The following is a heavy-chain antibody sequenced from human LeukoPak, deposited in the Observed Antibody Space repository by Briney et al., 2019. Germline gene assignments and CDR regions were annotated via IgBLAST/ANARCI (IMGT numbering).Heavy chain of an antibody. J-gene: IGHJ5*02. CDR3: ARAPYDILTGYSLNWFDP. D-gene: IGHD3-9*01. V-gene: IGHV1-3*01. CDR1: GGTFSSHS. CDR2: INGDNGNT. Sequence: ASVKVSCKASGGTFSSHSFNWVRQAPGQGLEWMGWINGDNGNTKYSQKFQGRVTITRDTSAYTAYMELRSLSSADTAVYFCARAPYDILTGYSLNWFDPWGQGTLVTVSS.